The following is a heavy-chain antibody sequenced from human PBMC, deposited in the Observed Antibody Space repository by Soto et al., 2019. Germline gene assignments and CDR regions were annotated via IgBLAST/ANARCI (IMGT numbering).Heavy chain of an antibody. CDR3: ARGRSGELVIFY. V-gene: IGHV1-46*01. CDR1: GYTLTSYF. J-gene: IGHJ4*02. D-gene: IGHD1-26*01. CDR2: INPSGGGT. Sequence: ASVKVSCKASGYTLTSYFMHWVRQAPGQGLEWMGIINPSGGGTTYAQKFQGRVTMTRDTSTSTVYMELSSLRSEDTAVYYCARGRSGELVIFYWGQGTLVTVSS.